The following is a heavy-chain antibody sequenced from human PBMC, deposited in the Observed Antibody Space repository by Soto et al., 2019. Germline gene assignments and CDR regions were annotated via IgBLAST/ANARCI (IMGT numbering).Heavy chain of an antibody. CDR2: IXPXXXXX. CDR3: AASIFYYGMDV. J-gene: IGHJ6*02. Sequence: GESLKISCKGSGYSFAGYWITWVRQKPGKGLEWMGRIXPXXXXXKXXPSFQGQVTISADKSITTTYPQWSSLKASDTAIYYCAASIFYYGMDVWGQGTTVTASS. V-gene: IGHV5-10-1*04. CDR1: GYSFAGYW.